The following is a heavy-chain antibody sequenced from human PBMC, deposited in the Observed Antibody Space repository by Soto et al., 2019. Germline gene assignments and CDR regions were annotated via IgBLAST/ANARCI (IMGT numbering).Heavy chain of an antibody. D-gene: IGHD5-12*01. V-gene: IGHV3-7*01. CDR2: VKQDGSEK. CDR1: GFTFSSYW. Sequence: LRLSCAASGFTFSSYWMSWVRQAPGKGLEWVANVKQDGSEKYYVDSVKGRFTISRDNAKNSLYLQMNSLRAEDTAVYYCARVRGYSGYVGHWFDPWGQGTLVTVSS. CDR3: ARVRGYSGYVGHWFDP. J-gene: IGHJ5*02.